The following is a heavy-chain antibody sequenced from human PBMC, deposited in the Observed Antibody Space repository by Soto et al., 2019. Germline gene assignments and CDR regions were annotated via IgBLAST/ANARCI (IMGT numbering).Heavy chain of an antibody. CDR2: SSAYNGNT. CDR1: GYTFTSYG. D-gene: IGHD4-17*01. CDR3: ARPLLIYGDPNYYYYGMDV. Sequence: QVHLVQSGAEVKKPGASVKVSCKASGYTFTSYGISWVRQAPGQGLEWMGWSSAYNGNTNYAQKLQGRVTMTTDTSTSTAYLELRSLRSDDTAVYYCARPLLIYGDPNYYYYGMDVWGQGTTVTVSS. V-gene: IGHV1-18*04. J-gene: IGHJ6*02.